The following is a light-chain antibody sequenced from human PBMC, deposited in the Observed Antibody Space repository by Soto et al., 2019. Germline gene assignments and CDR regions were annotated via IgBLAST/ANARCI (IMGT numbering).Light chain of an antibody. CDR2: GAS. J-gene: IGKJ4*01. CDR3: QQYNNWPPLT. V-gene: IGKV3-15*01. CDR1: QSGSSN. Sequence: EIVMTQAPATLSVSPGERATLSCRASQSGSSNLAWYQQKPGQGPRLLIYGASTRATGIPARFSGSGSGTEFTLTISSLQSEDFAVYYCQQYNNWPPLTFGGGTKVEIK.